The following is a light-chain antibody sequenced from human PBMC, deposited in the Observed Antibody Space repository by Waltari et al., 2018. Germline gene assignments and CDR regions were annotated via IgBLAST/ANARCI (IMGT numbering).Light chain of an antibody. CDR2: EVT. Sequence: QSALTQPASVSGSPGQSITIPCTGGTRDLGKYNLVAWHMHNPGKAPKVIIYEVTKRPSGISDRFSGSKSGNTASLTISGLQVEDEADYYCCSYAGRSSMIFGGGTKVTVV. V-gene: IGLV2-23*02. J-gene: IGLJ2*01. CDR1: TRDLGKYNL. CDR3: CSYAGRSSMI.